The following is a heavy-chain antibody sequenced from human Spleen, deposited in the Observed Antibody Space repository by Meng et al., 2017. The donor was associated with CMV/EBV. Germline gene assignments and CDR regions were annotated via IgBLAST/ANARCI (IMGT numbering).Heavy chain of an antibody. CDR1: GFTFNTFW. CDR2: ISGTGSTI. Sequence: GGSLRLSCVASGFTFNTFWRSWVRQAPGKGLEWVSYISGTGSTIYYADSLKGRFTISRDNDKNLLYLQMNSLRAEDTAIYYCVSPEINGLSKHFDHWGQGTLVTVSS. CDR3: VSPEINGLSKHFDH. J-gene: IGHJ4*02. V-gene: IGHV3-48*04. D-gene: IGHD1-14*01.